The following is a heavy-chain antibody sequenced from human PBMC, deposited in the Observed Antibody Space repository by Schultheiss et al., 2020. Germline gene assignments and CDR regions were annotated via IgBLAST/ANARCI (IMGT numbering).Heavy chain of an antibody. D-gene: IGHD1/OR15-1a*01. Sequence: SGPMLEKPTQTLTLTCTFSGFSLSTSGMCVTWIRQPQGKALEWLARIDWDDDKYYSTSLMTRLTISKDTSKNKVVLTMTNMDPVDTATYYCALKTIHAFDIRGRGTMITISS. V-gene: IGHV2-70*11. J-gene: IGHJ3*02. CDR1: GFSLSTSGMC. CDR2: IDWDDDK. CDR3: ALKTIHAFDI.